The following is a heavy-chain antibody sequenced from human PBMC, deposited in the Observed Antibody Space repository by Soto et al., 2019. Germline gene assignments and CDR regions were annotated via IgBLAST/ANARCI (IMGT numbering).Heavy chain of an antibody. CDR1: GFSVKCRH. D-gene: IGHD3-22*01. Sequence: SLRLSFADRGFSVKCRHMRCPRHAPGKGLEWVSVIFIDGTTHYGVAVKGRFTISRDSARNTLYLQMNSLRAEDTAVYYCARPTYYYDSSGPPSYWGQGTLLTVSS. J-gene: IGHJ4*02. CDR3: ARPTYYYDSSGPPSY. CDR2: IFIDGTT. V-gene: IGHV3-53*01.